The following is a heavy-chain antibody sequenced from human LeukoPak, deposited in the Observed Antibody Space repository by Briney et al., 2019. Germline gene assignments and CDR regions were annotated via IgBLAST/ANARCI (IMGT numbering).Heavy chain of an antibody. CDR3: AKVVSAWELTIDY. CDR1: GFTFSSYA. V-gene: IGHV3-23*01. J-gene: IGHJ4*02. CDR2: ISCSGGST. Sequence: GGSLTLSCAASGFTFSSYAMSWVRQAPGKGLEWVSAISCSGGSTYYADSVKGRFTISRENSKNTLYLQMTSLRAEDTAVYYCAKVVSAWELTIDYWGQGTLVTVSS. D-gene: IGHD1-26*01.